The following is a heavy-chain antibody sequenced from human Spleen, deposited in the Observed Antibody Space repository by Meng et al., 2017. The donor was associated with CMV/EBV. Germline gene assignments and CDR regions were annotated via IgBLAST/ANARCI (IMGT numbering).Heavy chain of an antibody. V-gene: IGHV4-34*01. CDR3: ARGLVIGVAIDY. CDR1: GGSFSGYY. Sequence: TCACYGGSFSGYYWSCIRQPPGKGLEWIGEINHSGSTNYNPSLKSRVTISVDTSKNQFSLKLSSVTAADTAVYYCARGLVIGVAIDYWGQGTLVTVSS. D-gene: IGHD4-23*01. J-gene: IGHJ4*02. CDR2: INHSGST.